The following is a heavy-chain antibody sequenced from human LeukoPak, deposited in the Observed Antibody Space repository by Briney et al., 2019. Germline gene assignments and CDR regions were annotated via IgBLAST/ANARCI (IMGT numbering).Heavy chain of an antibody. CDR1: GGSFSSYY. CDR3: ASSSVVTTGEYYFDY. J-gene: IGHJ4*02. Sequence: PSETLSLTCTVSGGSFSSYYWSWIRQPPGKGLEWIGYIYNSGSTNYSPSLKSRVTISVDTSKNQFSLKLSSVTAADTAVYYCASSSVVTTGEYYFDYWGQGTLVTVSS. CDR2: IYNSGST. V-gene: IGHV4-59*01. D-gene: IGHD4-23*01.